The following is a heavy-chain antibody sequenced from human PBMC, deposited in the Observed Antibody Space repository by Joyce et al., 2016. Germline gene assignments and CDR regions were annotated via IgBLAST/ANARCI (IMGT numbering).Heavy chain of an antibody. CDR1: GFTFSGNS. CDR2: IKQDGSAV. CDR3: ARGKAFDV. J-gene: IGHJ3*01. Sequence: EVQLVESGGGLVQPGGSLRLSCAASGFTFSGNSMSWLRQAPGGGVEWGANIKQDGSAVYYLDSVKGRFTVSRDNARSLVHLQMVSLRVEDTALYYCARGKAFDVWGQGTMVTVSS. V-gene: IGHV3-7*01.